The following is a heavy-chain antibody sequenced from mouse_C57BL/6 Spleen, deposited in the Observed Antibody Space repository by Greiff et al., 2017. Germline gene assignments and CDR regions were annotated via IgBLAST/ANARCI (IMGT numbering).Heavy chain of an antibody. CDR1: GFTFSNYW. CDR3: TGNLLLGY. D-gene: IGHD1-1*01. J-gene: IGHJ2*01. CDR2: IRLKSDNYAT. V-gene: IGHV6-3*01. Sequence: EVKLMESGGGLVQPGGSMKLSCVASGFTFSNYWMNWVRQSPEKGLEWVAQIRLKSDNYATNYAESVKGRFTISRDDSKSSVYLQMNNLRAEDTGIYYCTGNLLLGYWGQGTTLTVSS.